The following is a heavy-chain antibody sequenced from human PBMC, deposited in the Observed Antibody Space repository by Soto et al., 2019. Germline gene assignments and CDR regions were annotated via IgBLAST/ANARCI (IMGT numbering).Heavy chain of an antibody. CDR2: IYYSGST. J-gene: IGHJ6*02. CDR1: GGSISSGGYC. CDR3: ARDPSTTVTPPYYYGMDV. Sequence: TLSLTCTVSGGSISSGGYCWSWIRQHPGKGLEWIGYIYYSGSTYYNPSLKSRVTISVDTSKNQFSLKLSSVTAADTAVYYCARDPSTTVTPPYYYGMDVWGQGTTVTVSS. V-gene: IGHV4-31*03. D-gene: IGHD4-17*01.